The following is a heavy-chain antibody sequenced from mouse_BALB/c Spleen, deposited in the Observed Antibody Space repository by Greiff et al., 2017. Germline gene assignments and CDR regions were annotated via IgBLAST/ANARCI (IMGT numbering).Heavy chain of an antibody. CDR2: IWGGGST. CDR1: GFSLTDYG. J-gene: IGHJ1*01. CDR3: AKHPYYYGSSYDGYWYFDV. Sequence: VQLQQSGPGLVAPSQSLSITCTVSGFSLTDYGVSWIRQPPGKGLEWLGVIWGGGSTYYNSALKSRLSISKDNSKSQVFLKMNSLQTDDTAMYYCAKHPYYYGSSYDGYWYFDVWGAGTTVTVSS. D-gene: IGHD1-1*01. V-gene: IGHV2-6-5*01.